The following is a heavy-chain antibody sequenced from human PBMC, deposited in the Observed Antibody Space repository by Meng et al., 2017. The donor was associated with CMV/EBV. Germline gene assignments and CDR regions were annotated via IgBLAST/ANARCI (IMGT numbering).Heavy chain of an antibody. Sequence: TSYTMHWVPQVPGQGREWMRWIKTKRGGKNYVQKFQGRVTMPRHTSISTAYMELGRLRSDDTAVYYWARGVGPAAIEGGGYRGYYFDYWGQGNLVTVSS. CDR3: ARGVGPAAIEGGGYRGYYFDY. V-gene: IGHV1-2*02. CDR2: IKTKRGGK. D-gene: IGHD2-2*02. CDR1: TSYT. J-gene: IGHJ4*02.